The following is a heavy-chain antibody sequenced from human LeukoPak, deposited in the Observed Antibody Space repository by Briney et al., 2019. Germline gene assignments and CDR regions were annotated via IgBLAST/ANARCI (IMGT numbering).Heavy chain of an antibody. CDR2: IIPIFGTA. J-gene: IGHJ4*02. CDR1: GGTFSSYA. D-gene: IGHD6-13*01. Sequence: SVKVSCKASGGTFSSYAISWVRQAPGQGLEWMGGIIPIFGTANYAQKFQGRVTITADESTSTAYMELSSLRSEDTAVYYCARDSLLQMVAAAGTFDYWGQGILVTVSS. CDR3: ARDSLLQMVAAAGTFDY. V-gene: IGHV1-69*13.